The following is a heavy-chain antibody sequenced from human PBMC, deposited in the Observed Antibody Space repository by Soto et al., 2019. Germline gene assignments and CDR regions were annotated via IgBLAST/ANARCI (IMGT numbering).Heavy chain of an antibody. Sequence: VQLLESGGALVQPGGSLRLSCAASGFTFSSYAIYWVRQAPGKGLEWVSTISNDGDRYYADSVEGRFTISRDNSKDTLYLQMNSLRAEDTAVYYCAKPKYRGVVLNVWGQGTTVTVSS. J-gene: IGHJ6*02. D-gene: IGHD3-10*01. CDR3: AKPKYRGVVLNV. V-gene: IGHV3-23*01. CDR2: ISNDGDR. CDR1: GFTFSSYA.